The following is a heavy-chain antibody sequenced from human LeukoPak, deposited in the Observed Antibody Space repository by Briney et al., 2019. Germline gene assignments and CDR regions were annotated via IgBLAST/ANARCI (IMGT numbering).Heavy chain of an antibody. CDR2: IYNNGDT. J-gene: IGHJ4*02. Sequence: PSETLSLTCSVSGGSISRSGCYWGWSRQPPGKGLEWIGTIYNNGDTYYNPSLKSRLTISVDTSKNQFSLELTSVTAADTAVYYCAIVGCSGSDYFTDYWGQGTLVTVSS. D-gene: IGHD5-12*01. CDR3: AIVGCSGSDYFTDY. V-gene: IGHV4-39*01. CDR1: GGSISRSGCY.